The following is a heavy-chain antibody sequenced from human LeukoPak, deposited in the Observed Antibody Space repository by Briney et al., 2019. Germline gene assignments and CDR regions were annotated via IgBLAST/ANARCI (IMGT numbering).Heavy chain of an antibody. D-gene: IGHD2/OR15-2a*01. J-gene: IGHJ4*02. CDR3: AKRDYYSFDY. V-gene: IGHV3-23*01. CDR2: ISDSGTST. CDR1: GLALNSCA. Sequence: GGSLRLSCAASGLALNSCAMSCVRQAPEKGREWVSTISDSGTSTFCADSVKGRFTISRDNAKNTLYVQLNSLRAEDTAVYYCAKRDYYSFDYWGEGTLVTVSS.